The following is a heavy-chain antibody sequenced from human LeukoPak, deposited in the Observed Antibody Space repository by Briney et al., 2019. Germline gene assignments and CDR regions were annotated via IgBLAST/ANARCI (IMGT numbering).Heavy chain of an antibody. D-gene: IGHD2-21*01. CDR3: ARDHILGDVYYYYYGMDV. Sequence: GGSLRLSCAASGFTFSSYGMHWVRQAPGKGLEWVAVISYDGSNKYYADSVKGRFTISRDNSKNTLYLQMNSLRAEDTAVYYCARDHILGDVYYYYYGMDVWGQGTTVTVSS. CDR2: ISYDGSNK. J-gene: IGHJ6*02. V-gene: IGHV3-30*03. CDR1: GFTFSSYG.